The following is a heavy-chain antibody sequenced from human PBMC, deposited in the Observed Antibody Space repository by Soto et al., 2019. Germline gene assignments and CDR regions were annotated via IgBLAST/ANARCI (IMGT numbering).Heavy chain of an antibody. V-gene: IGHV3-74*01. CDR3: ASPGVGWGSYRYTYY. D-gene: IGHD3-16*02. CDR1: GFTFSSYW. J-gene: IGHJ4*02. Sequence: EVQLVESGGGLVQPGGSLRLSCAASGFTFSSYWMHWVRQAPGKGLVWVSRINSDGSSTSYADSVKGRFTISRDNAKNTLYLQMNSLRAEDTAVYYFASPGVGWGSYRYTYYWGQGTLVTVSS. CDR2: INSDGSST.